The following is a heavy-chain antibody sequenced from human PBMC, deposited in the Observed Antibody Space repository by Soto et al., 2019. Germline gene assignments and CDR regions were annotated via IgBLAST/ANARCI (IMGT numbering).Heavy chain of an antibody. V-gene: IGHV3-7*01. J-gene: IGHJ4*02. CDR1: GFTFTNYW. Sequence: EAQLVESGGGLVQPGGSLRLSCAASGFTFTNYWMSWVRQAPGKGLEWVANIKQDGSDKYYADSAKGRFIISRDNAKTSLYLQMNSLRAEDTAVYYCARDMGVFWSGYPEGGFDYWGQGTPVTVSS. D-gene: IGHD3-3*01. CDR3: ARDMGVFWSGYPEGGFDY. CDR2: IKQDGSDK.